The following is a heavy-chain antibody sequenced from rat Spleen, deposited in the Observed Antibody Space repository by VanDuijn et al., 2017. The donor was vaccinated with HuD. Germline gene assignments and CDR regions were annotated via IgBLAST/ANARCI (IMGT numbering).Heavy chain of an antibody. V-gene: IGHV5-31*01. D-gene: IGHD1-12*03. J-gene: IGHJ4*01. CDR2: ITNTGGST. CDR3: TRHYYDGYYHEDYVMDA. CDR1: GFTFSNYY. Sequence: EVQLVESGGGLVQPGRSLKLSCAASGFTFSNYYMAWVRQAPGKGLEWVASITNTGGSTYYPDSVKVRFTISRDNAKSTLYLQMNSLRSEDTATYYCTRHYYDGYYHEDYVMDAWGQGASVTVSS.